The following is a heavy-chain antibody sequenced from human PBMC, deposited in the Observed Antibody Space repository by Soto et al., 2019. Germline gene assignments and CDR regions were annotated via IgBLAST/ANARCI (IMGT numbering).Heavy chain of an antibody. D-gene: IGHD3-16*01. V-gene: IGHV3-30*03. CDR2: TSYDGSNT. CDR3: ARWGTGGGLDL. Sequence: QVQLVESGGGVVQPGTSLRLSCVGSGFTFRSFVIHWVRQAPGKGLEWVAITSYDGSNTYYVDSVKGRCTISRDNSKNTVVLQMDSLRVEDTALYGCARWGTGGGLDLWGQGTLVSVSS. CDR1: GFTFRSFV. J-gene: IGHJ4*02.